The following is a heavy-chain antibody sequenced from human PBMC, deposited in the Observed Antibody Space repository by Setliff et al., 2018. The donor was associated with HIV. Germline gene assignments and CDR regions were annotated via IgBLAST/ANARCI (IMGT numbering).Heavy chain of an antibody. CDR3: ARGATLLPGYSDRWEYFYMDV. CDR2: INHSGST. D-gene: IGHD5-12*01. CDR1: GGSFSEYY. Sequence: SETLSLTCAVYGGSFSEYYWSWIRQSPGKGLEWIGEINHSGSTHYNPPLKSRATISVDTSKNQFSLRLSSVTAADTAVYYCARGATLLPGYSDRWEYFYMDVWGKGTTVTVSS. V-gene: IGHV4-34*01. J-gene: IGHJ6*03.